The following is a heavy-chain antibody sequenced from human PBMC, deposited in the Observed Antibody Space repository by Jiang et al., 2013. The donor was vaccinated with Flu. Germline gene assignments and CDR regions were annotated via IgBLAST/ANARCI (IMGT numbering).Heavy chain of an antibody. Sequence: LLKPSETLSLTCAVSGGSISNSFWSWIRQPAGKGLEWIGRIYTNGNTNYNPSLKSRVTMSIDTSKNQFSLKLTSMTAADTAVYYCAKGVVVAATVNNWFDPWGQGTLVTVSS. V-gene: IGHV4-4*07. D-gene: IGHD2-15*01. CDR3: AKGVVVAATVNNWFDP. CDR1: GGSISNSF. J-gene: IGHJ5*02. CDR2: IYTNGNT.